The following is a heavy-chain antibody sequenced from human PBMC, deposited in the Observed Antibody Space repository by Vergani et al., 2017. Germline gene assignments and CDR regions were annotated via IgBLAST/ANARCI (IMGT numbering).Heavy chain of an antibody. D-gene: IGHD5-24*01. J-gene: IGHJ4*02. CDR3: GRGSDNYN. CDR1: KFTFSSYG. V-gene: IGHV3-23*01. Sequence: EAQLLESGGGLVQPGGSLRLSCAASKFTFSSYGMGWVRQAPGKGLEWVSSIKNTGDSTHYADSVKGRFTISRDNSKNTLYLQMNSLRVEDTAVYYCGRGSDNYNWGQGTLVTVSS. CDR2: IKNTGDST.